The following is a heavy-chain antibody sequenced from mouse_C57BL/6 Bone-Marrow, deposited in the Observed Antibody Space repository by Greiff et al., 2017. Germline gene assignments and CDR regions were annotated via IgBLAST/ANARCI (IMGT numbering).Heavy chain of an antibody. CDR3: ARHDGSSFYYAMDY. CDR1: GYTFTSYW. D-gene: IGHD1-1*01. V-gene: IGHV1-55*01. Sequence: QVQLQQPGAELVKPGASVKMSCKASGYTFTSYWITWVKQRPGQGLEWIGDIYPGSGSTNYNEKFKSKATLTVDPSSSTAYMQRSSLTSEDSAVYYGARHDGSSFYYAMDYWGRGTSVTVSS. CDR2: IYPGSGST. J-gene: IGHJ4*01.